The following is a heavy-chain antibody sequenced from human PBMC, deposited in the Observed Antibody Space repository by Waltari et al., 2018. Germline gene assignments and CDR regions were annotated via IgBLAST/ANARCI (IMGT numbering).Heavy chain of an antibody. CDR2: IYPGDSDT. D-gene: IGHD1-1*01. CDR1: GYSFGSFY. Sequence: EVQLVQSGAEVKKSGESLKISCKSPGYSFGSFYIPWVRQMPGKGLEWMGIIYPGDSDTRYSPSFQGQVTISVDRSINTAYLQWGSLKATDTAMYYCARLRQPASYYYGMDVWGQGTTITVSS. V-gene: IGHV5-51*01. CDR3: ARLRQPASYYYGMDV. J-gene: IGHJ6*02.